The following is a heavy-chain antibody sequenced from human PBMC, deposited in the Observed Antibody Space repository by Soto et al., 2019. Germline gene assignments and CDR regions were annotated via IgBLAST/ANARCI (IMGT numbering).Heavy chain of an antibody. V-gene: IGHV4-61*01. CDR1: DVSVSSGSYY. D-gene: IGHD3-22*01. CDR2: IYYSGST. J-gene: IGHJ6*02. CDR3: ARNRYDISGYYSSSYYYGMDV. Sequence: KTSETLSLTCTVSDVSVSSGSYYWSWIRQPPGKGLEWIGYIYYSGSTNYNPSLKSRVTISVDTSKNQLSLKLSSVTTADTAVYYCARNRYDISGYYSSSYYYGMDVWGQGTTVTVS.